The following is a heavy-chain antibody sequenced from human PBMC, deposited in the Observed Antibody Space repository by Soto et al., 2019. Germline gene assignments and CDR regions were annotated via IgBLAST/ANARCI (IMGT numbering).Heavy chain of an antibody. J-gene: IGHJ6*02. CDR1: GGAISRYY. CDR2: MYNTGST. Sequence: QVQLQESGPGLVKPSETLSLTCTVSGGAISRYYWSWIRQTPGKGLEWIGYMYNTGSTVYNPSFTSLVNISVDTSKNQVSLKLNSVTAADTAVYYCARDLWGYCGTDCYPLDVWGQGTTVTVSS. V-gene: IGHV4-59*01. CDR3: ARDLWGYCGTDCYPLDV. D-gene: IGHD2-21*02.